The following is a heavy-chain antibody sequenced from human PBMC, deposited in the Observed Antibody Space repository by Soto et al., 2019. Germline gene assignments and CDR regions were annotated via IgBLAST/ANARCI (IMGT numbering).Heavy chain of an antibody. CDR2: ISYDGSNK. D-gene: IGHD3-22*01. J-gene: IGHJ4*02. CDR3: ARDGTYYYDSSGYYGVFDY. Sequence: QVQLVESGGGVVQPGRSLRLSCAASGFTFSSYAMHWVRQAPGKGLEWVAVISYDGSNKYYADSVKGRFTISRDNSKNTLYLQMNSLRAEDTAVYYCARDGTYYYDSSGYYGVFDYWGQGTLVTVSS. V-gene: IGHV3-30-3*01. CDR1: GFTFSSYA.